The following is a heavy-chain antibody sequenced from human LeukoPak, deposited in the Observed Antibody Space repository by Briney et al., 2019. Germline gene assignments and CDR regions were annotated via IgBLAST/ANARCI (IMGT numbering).Heavy chain of an antibody. V-gene: IGHV3-74*01. J-gene: IGHJ4*02. Sequence: GGSLRLSCAASGFTFTSKWMHWVRQAPGKWLVWVSRLSSDGITTTYADSVKGRFTVSRDNGKNTLYLQMNSLRAEDTAVYYCTGSSGDAFYFDYWGQGTRVTVSS. CDR3: TGSSGDAFYFDY. D-gene: IGHD3-3*01. CDR1: GFTFTSKW. CDR2: LSSDGITT.